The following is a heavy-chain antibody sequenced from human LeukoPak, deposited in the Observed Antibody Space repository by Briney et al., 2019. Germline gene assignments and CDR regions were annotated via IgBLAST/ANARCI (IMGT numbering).Heavy chain of an antibody. J-gene: IGHJ4*02. CDR2: IYYSGST. CDR1: GGSISSGDYY. CDR3: ARAAGLRRFYFGY. Sequence: SETLSLTCTVSGGSISSGDYYWSWIRQPPGKGLEWIGYIYYSGSTYYNPSLKSRVTISVDTSKNQFSLKLSSVTAADTAVYYCARAAGLRRFYFGYWGQGTLVTVSS. V-gene: IGHV4-30-4*01. D-gene: IGHD4-17*01.